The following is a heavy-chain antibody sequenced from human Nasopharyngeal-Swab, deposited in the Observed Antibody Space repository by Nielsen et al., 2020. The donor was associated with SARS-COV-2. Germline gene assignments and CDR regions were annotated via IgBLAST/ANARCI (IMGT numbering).Heavy chain of an antibody. CDR1: GGSISGYY. CDR2: INHSGST. Sequence: SETLSLTCTVSGGSISGYYWSWIRQPPGKGLEWIGEINHSGSTNYNPSLKSRVTISVDTSKNQFSLKLSSVTAADTAVYYCARGLQGPTYYYGMDVWGQGTTVTVSS. V-gene: IGHV4-34*01. CDR3: ARGLQGPTYYYGMDV. J-gene: IGHJ6*02.